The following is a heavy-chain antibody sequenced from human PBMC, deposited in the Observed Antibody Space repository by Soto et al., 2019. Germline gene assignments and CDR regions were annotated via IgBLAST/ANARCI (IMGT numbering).Heavy chain of an antibody. CDR2: ISSSRAYK. Sequence: QVQLVESGGGLVKPGGSLRLSCAASGFTFSDYYMTWIRQAPGKGLEWLSYISSSRAYKNYADSVKGRFTISRDNAKSSLYLEMNSLRAEDTAVYYCARDRWYFDLWGRGTLVSVSS. J-gene: IGHJ2*01. V-gene: IGHV3-11*05. CDR3: ARDRWYFDL. CDR1: GFTFSDYY.